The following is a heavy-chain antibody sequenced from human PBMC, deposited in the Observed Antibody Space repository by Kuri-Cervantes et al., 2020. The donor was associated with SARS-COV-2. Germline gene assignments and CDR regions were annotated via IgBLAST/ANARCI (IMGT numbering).Heavy chain of an antibody. CDR2: ISSSSSYI. D-gene: IGHD3-10*01. Sequence: GESLTISCAASGFTFSSYSMNWVRQAPGKGLEWVSSISSSSSYIYYADSVKGRFTISRDNAKNSLYLQMNSLRAEDTAVYYCARGWGYYYGSGQFDYWGQGTLVTVSS. CDR3: ARGWGYYYGSGQFDY. J-gene: IGHJ4*02. CDR1: GFTFSSYS. V-gene: IGHV3-21*01.